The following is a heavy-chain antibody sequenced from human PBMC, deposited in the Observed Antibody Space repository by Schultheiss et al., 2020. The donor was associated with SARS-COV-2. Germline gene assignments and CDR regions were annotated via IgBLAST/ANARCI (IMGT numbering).Heavy chain of an antibody. CDR1: GFTVSSNY. J-gene: IGHJ4*02. D-gene: IGHD1-1*01. CDR2: IYSGGST. Sequence: GGSLRLSCAASGFTVSSNYMSWVRQAPGKGLEWVSVIYSGGSTYYADSVKSRFTISRDNSKNTLYLQMSSLRAEDTAVYYCARDLRLERLLDYWGQGTLVTVSS. CDR3: ARDLRLERLLDY. V-gene: IGHV3-66*01.